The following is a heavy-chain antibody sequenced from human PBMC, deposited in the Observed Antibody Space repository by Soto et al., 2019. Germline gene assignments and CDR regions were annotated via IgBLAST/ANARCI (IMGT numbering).Heavy chain of an antibody. CDR2: IKQDGSEK. D-gene: IGHD3-9*01. CDR3: ARSGYYDILTGPQDV. J-gene: IGHJ6*04. Sequence: GGSLRLSCAASGFTFSSYWMSWVRQAPGKGLERVANIKQDGSEKYYVDSVKGRFTISRDNAKNSLYLQMNSLRAEDTAVYYFARSGYYDILTGPQDVWGKGTTVTVSS. CDR1: GFTFSSYW. V-gene: IGHV3-7*01.